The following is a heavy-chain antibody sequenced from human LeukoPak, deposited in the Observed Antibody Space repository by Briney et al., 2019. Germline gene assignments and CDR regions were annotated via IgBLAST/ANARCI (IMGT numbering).Heavy chain of an antibody. D-gene: IGHD6-13*01. CDR1: GFTVSSNY. J-gene: IGHJ4*02. CDR3: ARDQGRYSSSWYLDY. Sequence: GGSLRLSCAASGFTVSSNYMSWVRQAPGKGLEWVSVNYSGGSTYYADSVKGRFTISRDNSKNTLYLQMNSLRAEDTAVYYCARDQGRYSSSWYLDYWGQGTLVTVSS. CDR2: NYSGGST. V-gene: IGHV3-53*01.